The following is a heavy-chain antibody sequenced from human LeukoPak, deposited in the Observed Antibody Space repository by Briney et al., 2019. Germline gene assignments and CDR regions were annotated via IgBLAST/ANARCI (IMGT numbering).Heavy chain of an antibody. CDR2: IWYDGSNK. V-gene: IGHV3-33*06. J-gene: IGHJ4*02. CDR1: GLTFSSYG. CDR3: AKDPNYGSGSYYGY. D-gene: IGHD3-10*01. Sequence: PGRSLRLSCAASGLTFSSYGMHWVRQAPGKGLEWVAVIWYDGSNKYYADSVKGRFTISRDNSKNTLYLQMNSLRAEDTAVYYCAKDPNYGSGSYYGYWGQGTLVTVSS.